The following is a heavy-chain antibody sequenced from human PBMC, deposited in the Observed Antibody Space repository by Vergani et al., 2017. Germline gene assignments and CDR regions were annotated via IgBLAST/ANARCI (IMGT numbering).Heavy chain of an antibody. CDR2: INPNSGGT. CDR3: ARHYCSSTSCYMGGYYYYMDV. CDR1: GYTFTGYY. D-gene: IGHD2-2*02. Sequence: QVQLVQSGAEVKKPGASVKVSCKASGYTFTGYYMHWVRQAPGQGLEWMGWINPNSGGTNYAQQFQGRVTMTRDTSISTAYMELSRLRSDDTAVYYCARHYCSSTSCYMGGYYYYMDVWGKGTTVTVSS. J-gene: IGHJ6*03. V-gene: IGHV1-2*02.